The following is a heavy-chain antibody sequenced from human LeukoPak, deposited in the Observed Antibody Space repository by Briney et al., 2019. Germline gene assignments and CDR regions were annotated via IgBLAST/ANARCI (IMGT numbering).Heavy chain of an antibody. V-gene: IGHV4-59*08. J-gene: IGHJ3*02. CDR2: IYYSGST. D-gene: IGHD5-24*01. CDR1: GGSISSYY. Sequence: PSETLSLTCTVSGGSISSYYWSWIRQPPGKGLEWIGYIYYSGSTNYNPSLKSRVTISVDTSKNQFSLKLSSVTAADTAVYYCARPLIGDGYATVAFDIWGQGTMVTVSS. CDR3: ARPLIGDGYATVAFDI.